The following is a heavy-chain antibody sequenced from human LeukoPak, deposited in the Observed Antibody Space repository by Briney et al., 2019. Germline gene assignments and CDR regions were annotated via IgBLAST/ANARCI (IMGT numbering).Heavy chain of an antibody. Sequence: PSETLSLTCTVSGGSISGYYWSWIRQPPGKGLDWIGYIYYSGSTNHNPSLQSRVTISVDTSKNQFSLKLNSVTAADTAVYYCARGGVPGGFYGSFDYWGQGTLVSVSS. J-gene: IGHJ4*02. CDR2: IYYSGST. CDR1: GGSISGYY. D-gene: IGHD3-3*01. V-gene: IGHV4-59*01. CDR3: ARGGVPGGFYGSFDY.